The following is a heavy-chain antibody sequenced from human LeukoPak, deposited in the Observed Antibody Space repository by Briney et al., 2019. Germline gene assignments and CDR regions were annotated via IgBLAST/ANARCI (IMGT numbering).Heavy chain of an antibody. CDR3: ARGYCSGGSCYSGYWFDP. Sequence: SVKVSCKASGGTFSSYAISWVRQAPGQGLEWMGGIIPIFGTANYAQKFQGRVTITADESTSTAYMELSSLRSEDTAVYYCARGYCSGGSCYSGYWFDPWGQGTLVTVSS. CDR1: GGTFSSYA. J-gene: IGHJ5*02. D-gene: IGHD2-15*01. V-gene: IGHV1-69*13. CDR2: IIPIFGTA.